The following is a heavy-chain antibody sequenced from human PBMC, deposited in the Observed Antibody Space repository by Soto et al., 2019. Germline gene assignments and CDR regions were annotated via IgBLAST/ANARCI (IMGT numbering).Heavy chain of an antibody. CDR1: GFTFSTYA. V-gene: IGHV3-23*01. CDR3: AKERSSGWSLDY. Sequence: EVQLLESGGGLVQPGGSLRLSCAASGFTFSTYAMNWVRQAPGRGVGWVSGISGSGDSTYYADSVKGRFTVSRDNSKNTLYLQVISLRAEDTAVFYCAKERSSGWSLDYWGQGTLVTVSS. D-gene: IGHD6-19*01. CDR2: ISGSGDST. J-gene: IGHJ4*02.